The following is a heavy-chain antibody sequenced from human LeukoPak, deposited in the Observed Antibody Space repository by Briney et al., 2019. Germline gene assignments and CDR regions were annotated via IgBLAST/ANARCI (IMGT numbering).Heavy chain of an antibody. CDR3: ARDSGFWYSNWFDP. D-gene: IGHD1-1*01. CDR1: GGSISSDHW. J-gene: IGHJ5*02. Sequence: PSQTLSLTCTVSGGSISSDHWWSWVRQPPGKGLEWIGEIHHSGSTNYNPSLKSRVTISVDKLKNQFSLKMSSVTAADTAVYYCARDSGFWYSNWFDPWGQGTLVTVSS. V-gene: IGHV4-4*02. CDR2: IHHSGST.